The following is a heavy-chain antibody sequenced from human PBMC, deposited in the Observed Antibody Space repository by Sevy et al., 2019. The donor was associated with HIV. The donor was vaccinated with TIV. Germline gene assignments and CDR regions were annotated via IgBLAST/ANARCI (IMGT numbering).Heavy chain of an antibody. J-gene: IGHJ3*02. CDR2: FSWNSGAI. CDR1: GFAFSDYA. V-gene: IGHV3-9*01. D-gene: IGHD2-15*01. CDR3: GRAQGYCVINSCFGGSINAFDI. Sequence: GGSLRLSCAASGFAFSDYAMHWVRQVPAKGLEWVSGFSWNSGAIGYADSVKGRFTISRDNAKNSLHLQMNSLRVEDTALYYCGRAQGYCVINSCFGGSINAFDIWGQGTMVTVSS.